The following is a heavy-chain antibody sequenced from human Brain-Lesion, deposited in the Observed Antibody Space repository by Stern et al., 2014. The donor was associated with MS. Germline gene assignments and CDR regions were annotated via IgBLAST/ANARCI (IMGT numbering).Heavy chain of an antibody. Sequence: QVQLVQSGAEVRKPGSSVKVSCKASGGLFRSDAISWVRQATGQGLEWLGGIIPMTGEAHYAQKFLDRVTITADESTTTTYMDLNSLTSEDTALYYCARHWGTDLWGQGTLLTVSS. CDR2: IIPMTGEA. CDR3: ARHWGTDL. V-gene: IGHV1-69*01. CDR1: GGLFRSDA. J-gene: IGHJ5*02. D-gene: IGHD7-27*01.